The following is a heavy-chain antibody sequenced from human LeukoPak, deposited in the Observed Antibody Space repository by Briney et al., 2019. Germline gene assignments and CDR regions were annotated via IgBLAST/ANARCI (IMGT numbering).Heavy chain of an antibody. D-gene: IGHD5-24*01. CDR1: GGSFSGYY. CDR3: ARPARDLTAFDI. V-gene: IGHV4-59*08. CDR2: IYYSGST. J-gene: IGHJ3*02. Sequence: SETPFLTCAVYGGSFSGYYWSWIRQPPGKGLEWIGYIYYSGSTNYSPSLKSRVTISVDTSKNQFSLRLTSVTAADTAVYYCARPARDLTAFDIWGQGTMVAVSS.